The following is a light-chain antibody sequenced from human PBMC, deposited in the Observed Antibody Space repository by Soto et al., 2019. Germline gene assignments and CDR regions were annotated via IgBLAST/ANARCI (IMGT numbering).Light chain of an antibody. Sequence: ETVLTQSPATLSVSPGERATLSCRASQHISSNLDWYQQKPGQAPRLLIYGASIRATDIPARFSGSGSGTDFSLTIISLQSEDFAEFYCQQFNNWPLTFGGGTKVENK. J-gene: IGKJ4*01. CDR2: GAS. V-gene: IGKV3D-15*01. CDR3: QQFNNWPLT. CDR1: QHISSN.